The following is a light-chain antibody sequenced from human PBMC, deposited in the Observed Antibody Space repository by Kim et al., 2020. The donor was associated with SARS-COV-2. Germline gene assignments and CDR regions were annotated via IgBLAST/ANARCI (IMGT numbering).Light chain of an antibody. V-gene: IGKV3-20*01. CDR2: GAS. CDR1: QSVSSSY. Sequence: EIVLTQSPGTLSLSPGERATLSCRASQSVSSSYLAWYQQKPGQAPRLLFYGASSRATGIPDRFSGSGSGTDFTLTISRLEPEDFAVYYCQQFGSSPLTFGGGTKLEI. J-gene: IGKJ4*01. CDR3: QQFGSSPLT.